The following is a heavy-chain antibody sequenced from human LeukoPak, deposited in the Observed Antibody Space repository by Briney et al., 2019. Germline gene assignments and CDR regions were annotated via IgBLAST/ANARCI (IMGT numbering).Heavy chain of an antibody. CDR2: IKYSGST. CDR3: ARGILGQGYFDL. J-gene: IGHJ2*01. CDR1: GGSISSSSYY. D-gene: IGHD3/OR15-3a*01. V-gene: IGHV4-39*07. Sequence: SETLSLTCTVSGGSISSSSYYWSWIRQTPGEGLQWIGGIKYSGSTDYNPSLKSRVTMSIDTSKNQFSLKLTSVTAADTAVYYCARGILGQGYFDLWGRDTLVTVSS.